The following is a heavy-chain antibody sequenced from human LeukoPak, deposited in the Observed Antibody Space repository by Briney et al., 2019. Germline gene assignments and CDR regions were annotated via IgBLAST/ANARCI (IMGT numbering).Heavy chain of an antibody. J-gene: IGHJ4*02. CDR3: ARVVNGYVDY. V-gene: IGHV3-21*06. CDR1: GFTFSNTN. D-gene: IGHD2-8*01. CDR2: ISASSNYI. Sequence: GGSLRLSCAASGFTFSNTNMNWVRQAPGKGLKWFSFISASSNYIYYADSVKGRFTISRDNAQNSLYLQMNSLRAEDTAVYFCARVVNGYVDYWGQGTLVTVSS.